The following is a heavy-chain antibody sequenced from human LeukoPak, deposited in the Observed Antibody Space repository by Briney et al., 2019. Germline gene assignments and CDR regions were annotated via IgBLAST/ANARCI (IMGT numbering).Heavy chain of an antibody. Sequence: GGSLRLSCAASGFTYSSYAMSWVRQAPGKGLEWVSAISGSGGSTYYADSVWGRFTISRDNSKNTLYLQMNSLRAEDTAVYYCAKGGDCSGGSCYGYWGQGTLVTVSS. CDR1: GFTYSSYA. J-gene: IGHJ4*02. D-gene: IGHD2-15*01. CDR2: ISGSGGST. CDR3: AKGGDCSGGSCYGY. V-gene: IGHV3-23*01.